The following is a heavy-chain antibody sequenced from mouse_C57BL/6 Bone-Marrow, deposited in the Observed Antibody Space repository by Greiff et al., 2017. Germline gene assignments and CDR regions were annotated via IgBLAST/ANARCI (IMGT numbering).Heavy chain of an antibody. CDR3: TAYYILFAY. V-gene: IGHV1-9*01. Sequence: QVQLKESGAELMKPGASVKLSCKATGYTFTGYWIEWVKQRPGHGLEGMGEILPGSGSTNYNEKFKGKATFTADTSSNTAYMQLSSLTTEAAAIYYCTAYYILFAYWGQGTLVTVSA. J-gene: IGHJ3*01. CDR2: ILPGSGST. CDR1: GYTFTGYW. D-gene: IGHD2-12*01.